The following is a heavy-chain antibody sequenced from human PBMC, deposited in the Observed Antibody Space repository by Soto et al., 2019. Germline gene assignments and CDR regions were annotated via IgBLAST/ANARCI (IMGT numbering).Heavy chain of an antibody. J-gene: IGHJ3*02. D-gene: IGHD2-8*02. CDR3: AKATATGGGAFDI. Sequence: GGSLRLSCAASGFICSSYDMSWVRQAPGKGLEWVSTILVDGRTFYVDSVKGRFTISRDNSKNTVYLQMNSLTAGDTALYYCAKATATGGGAFDICGQGTMVTVSS. V-gene: IGHV3-23*01. CDR1: GFICSSYD. CDR2: ILVDGRT.